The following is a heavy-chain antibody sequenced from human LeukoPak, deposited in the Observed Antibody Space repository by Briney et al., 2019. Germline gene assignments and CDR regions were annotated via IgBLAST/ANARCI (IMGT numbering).Heavy chain of an antibody. J-gene: IGHJ4*02. CDR2: INPSGGST. CDR1: GGTFSSYA. CDR3: ARGDYLYYYDSSGYLSPYFDY. Sequence: ASVKVSCKASGGTFSSYAISWVRQAPGQGLEWMGIINPSGGSTSYAQKFQGRVTMTRDMSTSTVYMELSSLRSEDTAVYYCARGDYLYYYDSSGYLSPYFDYWGQGTLVTVSS. D-gene: IGHD3-22*01. V-gene: IGHV1-46*01.